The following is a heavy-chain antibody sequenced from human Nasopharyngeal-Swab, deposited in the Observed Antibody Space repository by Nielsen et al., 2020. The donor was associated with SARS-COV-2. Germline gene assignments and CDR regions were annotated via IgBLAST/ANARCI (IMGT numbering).Heavy chain of an antibody. CDR2: ISYDGSNK. D-gene: IGHD6-13*01. CDR3: AKMAGYSSSWYGSSLIDY. Sequence: GGSLRLSCAASGCTFSSYGMHWVRQAPGKGLEWVAVISYDGSNKYYADSVKGRFTISRDNSKNTLYLQMNSLRAEDTAVYYCAKMAGYSSSWYGSSLIDYWGQGTLVTVSS. J-gene: IGHJ4*02. V-gene: IGHV3-30*18. CDR1: GCTFSSYG.